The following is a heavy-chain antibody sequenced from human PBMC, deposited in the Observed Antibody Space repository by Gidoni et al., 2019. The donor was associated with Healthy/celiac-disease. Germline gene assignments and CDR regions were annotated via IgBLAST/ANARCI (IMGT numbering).Heavy chain of an antibody. Sequence: QVQLQESGPGLVKPSETLSLTCTVSGGSISSYYWSWLRQPPGKVLEWIGYIYYSGSTNYNPSLKSRVTISVDTSKNQFSLKLSSVTAADTAVYYCASSYYYGSGSYWHYWGQGTLVTVSS. CDR3: ASSYYYGSGSYWHY. CDR2: IYYSGST. D-gene: IGHD3-10*01. CDR1: GGSISSYY. V-gene: IGHV4-59*08. J-gene: IGHJ4*02.